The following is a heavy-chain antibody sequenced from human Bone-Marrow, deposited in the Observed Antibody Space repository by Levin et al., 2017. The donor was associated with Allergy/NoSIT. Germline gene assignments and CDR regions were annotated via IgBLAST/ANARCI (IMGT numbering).Heavy chain of an antibody. Sequence: SQTLSLTCTVSGGSISGYYWSWIRQPPGKGLEWIGDIYYSGSTRYNPSLKSRVTISVDTSKNQFSLKLSSVTAADTAVYYCARAQLSTLADVGTDHWGQGTLVTVSS. CDR1: GGSISGYY. D-gene: IGHD2/OR15-2a*01. J-gene: IGHJ4*02. CDR2: IYYSGST. V-gene: IGHV4-59*01. CDR3: ARAQLSTLADVGTDH.